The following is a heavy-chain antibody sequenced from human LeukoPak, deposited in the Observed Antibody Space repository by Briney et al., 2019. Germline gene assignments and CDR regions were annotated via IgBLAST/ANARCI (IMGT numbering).Heavy chain of an antibody. V-gene: IGHV4-39*07. CDR3: AREGPGGYPFDY. J-gene: IGHJ4*02. CDR2: IYYSGST. Sequence: SETLSLTCTVSGGSISSSSYYWGWIRQPPGKGLEWIGSIYYSGSTYYNPSLKSRVTISVDTSKNQFSLKLSSVTAADTAVYYCAREGPGGYPFDYWGQGTLVTVSS. D-gene: IGHD3-10*01. CDR1: GGSISSSSYY.